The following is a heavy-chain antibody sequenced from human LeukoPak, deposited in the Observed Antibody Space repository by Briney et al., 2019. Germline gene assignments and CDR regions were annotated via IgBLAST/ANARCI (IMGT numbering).Heavy chain of an antibody. J-gene: IGHJ1*01. Sequence: GGSLRLSCAASGFTFSSYAMSWVRQAPGKGLGWVSTISGSGAYTYYADSVKGRFTISRDNSKNTLYLQMNSLRAEDTAVYYCAKYFASGSYYKLPHWGQGTLVTVSS. CDR1: GFTFSSYA. CDR3: AKYFASGSYYKLPH. V-gene: IGHV3-23*01. CDR2: ISGSGAYT. D-gene: IGHD3-10*01.